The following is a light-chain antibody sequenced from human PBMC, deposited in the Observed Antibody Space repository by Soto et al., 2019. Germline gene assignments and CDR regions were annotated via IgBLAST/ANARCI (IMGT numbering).Light chain of an antibody. V-gene: IGLV2-14*01. Sequence: QSALTQPASASGSPGQSITISCTGTSSDVGGYNYVSWYQQHPGKAPKLMIYDVSNRPSGVSIRFSGSKSGNTASLTISGLQAEDEADYYCSSYTSSSTPYVFGTGTKVTVL. CDR1: SSDVGGYNY. CDR2: DVS. J-gene: IGLJ1*01. CDR3: SSYTSSSTPYV.